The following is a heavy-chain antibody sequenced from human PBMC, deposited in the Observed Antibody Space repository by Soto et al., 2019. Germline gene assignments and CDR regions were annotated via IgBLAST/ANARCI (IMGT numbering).Heavy chain of an antibody. D-gene: IGHD3-10*01. CDR3: TKTQMVRGVNYMDV. Sequence: GGSLRLSCAASGFTFSGSAMHWVRQASGKGLEWVGRIRSKANSYATAYAASVKGRFTISRDDSKNMAYLQMNSLKTDDTAVYYCTKTQMVRGVNYMDVWGKGTTVTVSS. CDR2: IRSKANSYAT. V-gene: IGHV3-73*01. J-gene: IGHJ6*03. CDR1: GFTFSGSA.